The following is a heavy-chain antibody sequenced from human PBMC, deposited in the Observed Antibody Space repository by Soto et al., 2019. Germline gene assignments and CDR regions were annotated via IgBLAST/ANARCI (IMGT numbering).Heavy chain of an antibody. CDR2: ISSSSSSI. CDR1: GFTFSSYS. J-gene: IGHJ6*02. CDR3: ARDTSSGFYYYAMDV. Sequence: GGSLRLSCAASGFTFSSYSMNWVRQAPGKGLEWVSYISSSSSSIYYADSVKGRFTISRDNAKNSLYLQMNSLRDEDTAVYYCARDTSSGFYYYAMDVWGQGTTVTVSS. V-gene: IGHV3-48*02.